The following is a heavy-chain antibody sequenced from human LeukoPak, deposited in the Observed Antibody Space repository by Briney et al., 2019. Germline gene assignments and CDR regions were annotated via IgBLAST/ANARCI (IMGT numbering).Heavy chain of an antibody. CDR3: ARAYDSFSGMDV. CDR2: INPSGGST. Sequence: ASVKVSCKASGYTFTSYYMHWVRQAPGQGLEWMGIINPSGGSTTYAQKFQGRVTMTRDTFTSTVYMELSSLRSEDTVVYYCARAYDSFSGMDVWGQGTTVTVSS. D-gene: IGHD5-12*01. V-gene: IGHV1-46*01. J-gene: IGHJ6*01. CDR1: GYTFTSYY.